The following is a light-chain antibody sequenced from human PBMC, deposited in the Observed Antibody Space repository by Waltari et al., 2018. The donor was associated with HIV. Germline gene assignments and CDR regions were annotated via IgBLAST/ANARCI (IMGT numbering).Light chain of an antibody. V-gene: IGKV1-39*01. CDR3: QQSYNTLWT. J-gene: IGKJ1*01. Sequence: DIQMTQSPSSLSASVVDRVTITCRASQSISSYLNWYQQKPGKAPKLLIYAASSLQSGVQSRFSGSGSGTDFTLTISSLQPEDFATYYCQQSYNTLWTFGQGSKVESK. CDR1: QSISSY. CDR2: AAS.